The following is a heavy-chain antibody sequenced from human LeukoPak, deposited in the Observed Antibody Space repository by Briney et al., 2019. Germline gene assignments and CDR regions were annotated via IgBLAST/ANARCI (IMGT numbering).Heavy chain of an antibody. D-gene: IGHD1-26*01. CDR2: IINSGDT. V-gene: IGHV3-23*01. CDR1: GFTFSNFA. J-gene: IGHJ6*01. Sequence: GGSLRLSCAASGFTFSNFAMSWVRRTPGKGLEWVSGIINSGDTLYGDSVKGRFTISRNNSKNTLYLEMNSLRAEDTAIYYCAKMKGHPLPKYYMDVWGQGTTVTVSS. CDR3: AKMKGHPLPKYYMDV.